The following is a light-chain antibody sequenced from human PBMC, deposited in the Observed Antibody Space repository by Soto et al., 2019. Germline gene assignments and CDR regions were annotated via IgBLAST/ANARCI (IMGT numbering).Light chain of an antibody. CDR3: QQSYSTPIT. CDR1: QSISSY. V-gene: IGKV1-39*01. CDR2: AAS. J-gene: IGKJ4*01. Sequence: DIQMTQSPSSLSASVGDRVTITCRASQSISSYLNWYQQKPGKAPKLLIYAASSLQSGVPSRFSGSGSGTEFTLTISSLQPEYFATYYCQQSYSTPITFGGGTKVEIK.